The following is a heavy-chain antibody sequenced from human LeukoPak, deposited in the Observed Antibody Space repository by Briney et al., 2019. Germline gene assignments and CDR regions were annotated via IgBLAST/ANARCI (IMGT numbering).Heavy chain of an antibody. CDR3: ARAMYYYDSSGYPFDY. Sequence: SETLSLTCTVSGGSISSYYWSWIRQLAGKGLEWIGRIYTSGSTNYNPSLKSRVTMSVDTSKNQFSLKLSSVTAADTAVYYCARAMYYYDSSGYPFDYWGQGTLVTVSS. D-gene: IGHD3-22*01. V-gene: IGHV4-4*07. J-gene: IGHJ4*02. CDR2: IYTSGST. CDR1: GGSISSYY.